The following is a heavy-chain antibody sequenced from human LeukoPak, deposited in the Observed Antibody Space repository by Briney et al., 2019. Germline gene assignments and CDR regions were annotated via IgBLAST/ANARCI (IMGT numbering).Heavy chain of an antibody. J-gene: IGHJ4*02. Sequence: PSETLSLTCAVSGGSISSGGYSWSWIRQPPGKGLEWIGYIYHSGSTYYNPSLKSRVTISVDTSKNQFSLKLSSVTAADTAVYYCARGPSAPLDGYNLYYFDYWGQGTLVTVSS. CDR2: IYHSGST. D-gene: IGHD5-24*01. CDR1: GGSISSGGYS. V-gene: IGHV4-30-2*01. CDR3: ARGPSAPLDGYNLYYFDY.